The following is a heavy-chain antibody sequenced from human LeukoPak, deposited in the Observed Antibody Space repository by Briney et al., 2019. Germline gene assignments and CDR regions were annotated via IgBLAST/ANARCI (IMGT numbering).Heavy chain of an antibody. V-gene: IGHV3-30*03. CDR1: GFTFSTYG. CDR2: ISYDGNDK. CDR3: ASPRV. Sequence: GGSLRLSCAVSGFTFSTYGMNWVRQAPGKGLEWVAVISYDGNDKYYADSVTGRFTISRDNSKNTLYLQMNSLRAEDTAVYYCASPRVWGQGTLVTVSS. J-gene: IGHJ4*02.